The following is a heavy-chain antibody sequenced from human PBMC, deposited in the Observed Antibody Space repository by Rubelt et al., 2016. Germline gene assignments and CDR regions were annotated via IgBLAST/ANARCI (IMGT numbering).Heavy chain of an antibody. V-gene: IGHV1-3*01. CDR3: ARGGGGQLRTGD. Sequence: GYTFTRYAIHWVRQAPGQRLEWMGWINAGNGNTKYSQKLQGSVTITRDTSASTAYMELSSLRSEDTAGYYCARGGGGQLRTGDWGQGTLVTVPS. J-gene: IGHJ4*02. D-gene: IGHD7-27*01. CDR1: GYTFTRYA. CDR2: INAGNGNT.